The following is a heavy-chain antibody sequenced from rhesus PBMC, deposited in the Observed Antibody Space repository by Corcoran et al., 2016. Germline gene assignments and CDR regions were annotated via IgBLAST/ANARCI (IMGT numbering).Heavy chain of an antibody. J-gene: IGHJ4*01. D-gene: IGHD5-36*02. CDR1: GFTFSSYG. V-gene: IGHV3S5*01. Sequence: EVQLVETGGGLVQPGGSLKLSCAASGFTFSSYGMSWVRQAPGKGLEWVSAINSGGGSTYYADSVKGRFTISRDNSKNTLSLQMNSLRAEDTAVYYCARRLATVTLSYFDYWGQGVLVTVSS. CDR2: INSGGGST. CDR3: ARRLATVTLSYFDY.